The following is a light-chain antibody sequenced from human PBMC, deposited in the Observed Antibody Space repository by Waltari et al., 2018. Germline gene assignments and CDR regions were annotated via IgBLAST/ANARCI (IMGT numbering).Light chain of an antibody. CDR2: TAS. CDR3: LQAYSFPRT. CDR1: QGISSR. J-gene: IGKJ2*01. V-gene: IGKV1-12*01. Sequence: TCRWSQGISSRLAWYQQKPGKAPKLLIYTASTLQSGVPSRFSGSGSGTEFTLIITTLQPEDFATYFCLQAYSFPRTFGQGTKLEIK.